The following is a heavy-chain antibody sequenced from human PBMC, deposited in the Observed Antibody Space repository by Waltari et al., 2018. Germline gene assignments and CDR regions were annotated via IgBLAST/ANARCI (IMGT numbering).Heavy chain of an antibody. V-gene: IGHV3-7*01. Sequence: EVQLVESGGGLVQPGGSLRLSCAASGFTFSYHWMTWVRQAPGKGLAWVANIKEDVGGKYYVDSVKGRFTISGDNAKNSLYLQMNSLRAEDTAVYYCARLYMAAFDYWDEGTLVTVSS. J-gene: IGHJ4*02. D-gene: IGHD1-20*01. CDR2: IKEDVGGK. CDR1: GFTFSYHW. CDR3: ARLYMAAFDY.